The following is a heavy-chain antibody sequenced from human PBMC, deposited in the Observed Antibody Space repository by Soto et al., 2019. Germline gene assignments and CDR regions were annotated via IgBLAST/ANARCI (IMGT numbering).Heavy chain of an antibody. CDR2: ISYDGSNK. D-gene: IGHD3-22*01. CDR3: ARANYYDSSGYYALYDY. V-gene: IGHV3-30-3*01. Sequence: PGGSRRRSWAASGFTFSSYAMHWGGQAPGKGLEWVAVISYDGSNKYYADSVKGRFTISRDNSKNTLYLQMNSLRAEDTAVYYCARANYYDSSGYYALYDYWGQGTLVTVSS. CDR1: GFTFSSYA. J-gene: IGHJ4*02.